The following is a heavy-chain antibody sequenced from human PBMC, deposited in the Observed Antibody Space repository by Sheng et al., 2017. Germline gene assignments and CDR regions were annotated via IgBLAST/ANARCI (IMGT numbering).Heavy chain of an antibody. Sequence: EVQLVESGGGLVKPGGSLRLSCAASGFTFSSYSMNWVRQAPGKGLEWVSSISSSSSYIYYADSVKGRFTISRDNAKNSLYLQMNSLRAEDTAVYYCARMFGEHDMGYYYYGMDVWCQGTTVTVSS. CDR2: ISSSSSYI. D-gene: IGHD3-10*02. V-gene: IGHV3-21*01. J-gene: IGHJ6*02. CDR1: GFTFSSYS. CDR3: ARMFGEHDMGYYYYGMDV.